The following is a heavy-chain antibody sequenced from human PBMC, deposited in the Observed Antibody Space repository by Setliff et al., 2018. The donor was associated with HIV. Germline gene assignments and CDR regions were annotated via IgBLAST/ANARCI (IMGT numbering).Heavy chain of an antibody. CDR3: ARDSVARRTLGYYYYMDV. D-gene: IGHD6-6*01. CDR2: IIPISGIT. Sequence: SVKVSCKASGGTFSSYAFNWVRQAPGQGLEWMGGIIPISGITNYAQKFQGRVRFTADKSTSTAYMELSSLRSEDTAMYYCARDSVARRTLGYYYYMDVWGKGTTVTLSS. V-gene: IGHV1-69*10. CDR1: GGTFSSYA. J-gene: IGHJ6*03.